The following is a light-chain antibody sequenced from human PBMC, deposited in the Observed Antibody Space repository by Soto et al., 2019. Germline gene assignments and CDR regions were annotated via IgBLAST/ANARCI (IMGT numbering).Light chain of an antibody. CDR1: QSVSSGY. Sequence: EIVLTQSPGTLSLSPGEVATLSCRASQSVSSGYLAWYQQRPGQAPRLLIYGTSSMATGIPDRFSGGGSGTDATLTISRLEPEDFAVYYCQQYDNSPWTFGQGTKVDIK. J-gene: IGKJ1*01. V-gene: IGKV3-20*01. CDR2: GTS. CDR3: QQYDNSPWT.